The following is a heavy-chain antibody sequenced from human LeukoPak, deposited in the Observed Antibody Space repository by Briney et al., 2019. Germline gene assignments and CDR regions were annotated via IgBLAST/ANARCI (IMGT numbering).Heavy chain of an antibody. CDR2: INPSGGSI. D-gene: IGHD5-12*01. Sequence: ASVKVSCKASGYTFTSYYMHWVRQAPGQGLEWMGIINPSGGSISYAQKFQGRVTVTRDTSTSTVYMELSSLRSEDTAVYYCARGGYPLSYYYYGMDVWGQGTTVTVSS. CDR1: GYTFTSYY. CDR3: ARGGYPLSYYYYGMDV. J-gene: IGHJ6*02. V-gene: IGHV1-46*01.